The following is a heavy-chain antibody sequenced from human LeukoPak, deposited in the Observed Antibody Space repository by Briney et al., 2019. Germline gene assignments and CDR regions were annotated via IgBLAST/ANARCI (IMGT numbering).Heavy chain of an antibody. CDR1: GGAFSSYA. Sequence: SVKVSCKASGGAFSSYAISWVRQAPGQGLEWMGRIIPIFGTANYAQKFQGRVTITTDESTSTAYMELSSLRSEDTAVYYCARDRAYSSRPYYFDYWGQGTLVTVSS. J-gene: IGHJ4*02. CDR2: IIPIFGTA. V-gene: IGHV1-69*05. D-gene: IGHD6-13*01. CDR3: ARDRAYSSRPYYFDY.